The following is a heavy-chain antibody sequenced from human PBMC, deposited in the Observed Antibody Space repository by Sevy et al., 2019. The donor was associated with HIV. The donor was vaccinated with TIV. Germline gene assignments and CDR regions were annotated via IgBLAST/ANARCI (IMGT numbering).Heavy chain of an antibody. CDR3: AMQYDSSGYFDY. J-gene: IGHJ4*02. V-gene: IGHV3-23*01. CDR2: ISGSGGSGDKT. D-gene: IGHD3-22*01. Sequence: GGSLRLSCAASRFTFSNYAMNWVRQAPGKGLEWVSGISGSGGSGDKTNYADSVKGRFTISRDDSKNSLYLQLNSLRAEDTAIYYCAMQYDSSGYFDYWGQGTLVTVSS. CDR1: RFTFSNYA.